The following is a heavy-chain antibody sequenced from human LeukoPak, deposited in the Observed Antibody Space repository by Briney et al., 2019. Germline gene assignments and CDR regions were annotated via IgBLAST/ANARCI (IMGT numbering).Heavy chain of an antibody. CDR3: ALKCSGGSCYWFDP. D-gene: IGHD2-15*01. Sequence: ASVKVSCKVSGYTLTELSMHWVRHAPGKGLVGMGGFDPEDGETIYAQKFQGGVTMTEDTSTDTAYMELSSLRSEDTAVYYCALKCSGGSCYWFDPWGQGTLVTVSS. CDR2: FDPEDGET. V-gene: IGHV1-24*01. J-gene: IGHJ5*02. CDR1: GYTLTELS.